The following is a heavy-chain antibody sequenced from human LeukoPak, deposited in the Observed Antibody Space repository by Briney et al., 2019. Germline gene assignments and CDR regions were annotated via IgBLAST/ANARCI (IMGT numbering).Heavy chain of an antibody. CDR1: GGSISGYY. V-gene: IGHV4-59*12. CDR2: IYYSGST. D-gene: IGHD1-26*01. Sequence: SETLSLTCTVSGGSISGYYWSWIRQPPGKGLECIGYIYYSGSTNYNPSLKSRVTISVDTSKNQFSLKLKSVTAADTAVYYCARVTGYLVGATVYYYYGMDVWGRGTTVTVSS. CDR3: ARVTGYLVGATVYYYYGMDV. J-gene: IGHJ6*02.